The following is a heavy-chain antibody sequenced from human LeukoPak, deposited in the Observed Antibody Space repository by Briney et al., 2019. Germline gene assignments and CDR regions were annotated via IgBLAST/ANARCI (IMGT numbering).Heavy chain of an antibody. D-gene: IGHD6-13*01. CDR2: ISSSSNYI. Sequence: GSLRLSCAASGFTFSSYSMNWVRQAPGKGLEWVSSISSSSNYIYYADSMKGRFTISRDNAKNSLYLQMNSLRAEDTAVYFCARATGYGATFDYWGQGTLVTVSS. CDR1: GFTFSSYS. CDR3: ARATGYGATFDY. J-gene: IGHJ4*02. V-gene: IGHV3-21*01.